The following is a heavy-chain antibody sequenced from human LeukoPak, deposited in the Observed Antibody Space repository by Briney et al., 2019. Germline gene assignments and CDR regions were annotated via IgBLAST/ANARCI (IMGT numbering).Heavy chain of an antibody. V-gene: IGHV1-69*06. J-gene: IGHJ4*02. D-gene: IGHD6-19*01. Sequence: GASVKVSCKASGGTFSSYAISWVRQAPGQELEWMGGIIPIFGTANYAQKFQGRVTITADKSTSTAYMELSSLRSEDTAVYYCATDRIAVATDWGQGTLVTVSS. CDR2: IIPIFGTA. CDR1: GGTFSSYA. CDR3: ATDRIAVATD.